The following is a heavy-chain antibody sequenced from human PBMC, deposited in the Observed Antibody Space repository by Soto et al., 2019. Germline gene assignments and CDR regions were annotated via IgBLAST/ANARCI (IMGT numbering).Heavy chain of an antibody. CDR1: GYTFTSYA. CDR3: GKGGVDCRSAGCNGSFDP. Sequence: ASVKVSCKASGYTFTSYAMHWVRQAPGQRLEWMGWINAGNGNTKYSQKFQGRVTITRDTSASTVYMELSSLRCEDTAVYYCGKGGVDCRSAGCNGSFDPGGQGTLVNVSS. CDR2: INAGNGNT. V-gene: IGHV1-3*01. J-gene: IGHJ5*02. D-gene: IGHD2-2*01.